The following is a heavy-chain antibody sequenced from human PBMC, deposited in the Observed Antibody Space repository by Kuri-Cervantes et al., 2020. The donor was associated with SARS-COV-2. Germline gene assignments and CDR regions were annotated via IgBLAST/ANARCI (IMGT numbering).Heavy chain of an antibody. CDR1: GFTFSRHA. CDR3: LSTSRMVDY. J-gene: IGHJ4*02. V-gene: IGHV3-66*01. D-gene: IGHD2-2*01. CDR2: IYSGGST. Sequence: GESLKISCAASGFTFSRHAMSWVRQAPGKGLEWVSVIYSGGSTYYADSVKGRFTISRDNSKNTLYLQMNSLRAEDTAVYYCLSTSRMVDYWGQGTLVTVSS.